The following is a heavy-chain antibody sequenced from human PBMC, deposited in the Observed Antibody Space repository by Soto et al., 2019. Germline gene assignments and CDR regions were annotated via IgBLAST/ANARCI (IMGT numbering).Heavy chain of an antibody. CDR3: ARVMGEFSLPVALDFDF. CDR2: INHSGST. J-gene: IGHJ4*02. D-gene: IGHD3-16*01. V-gene: IGHV4-34*01. Sequence: SETLSLTCAVYGGSFSGYYWSWIRQPPGKGLEWIGEINHSGSTNYNPSLKSRVTISVDTSKNQFSLKLSSVTAADTAFYYCARVMGEFSLPVALDFDFWGPGTLVTVSS. CDR1: GGSFSGYY.